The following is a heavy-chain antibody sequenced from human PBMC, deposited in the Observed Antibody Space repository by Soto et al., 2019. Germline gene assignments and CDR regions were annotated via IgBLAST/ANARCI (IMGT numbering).Heavy chain of an antibody. J-gene: IGHJ4*02. CDR2: IVVGSGNT. CDR3: AAVGAIPSYFDY. CDR1: GFTFTSSA. V-gene: IGHV1-58*01. Sequence: GASVKVSCKASGFTFTSSAVQWVRQARGQRLEWIGWIVVGSGNTNYARKFQERVTITRDMSTSTAYMELSSLRSEDTAVYYCAAVGAIPSYFDYWGQGTLVTVSS. D-gene: IGHD1-26*01.